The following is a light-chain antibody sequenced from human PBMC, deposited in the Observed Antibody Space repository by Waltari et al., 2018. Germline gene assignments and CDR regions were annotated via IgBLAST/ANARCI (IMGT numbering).Light chain of an antibody. V-gene: IGKV4-1*01. Sequence: DVVMTQSPDSLAVSLGERATINCRSSQSLLFSSNNRNYLAWYKQKPGQPPKLLIYWASTRQSGVPDRFSGSGSGTDFTLTISSLQAEDVAVYHCQQYYFTPLTFGGGTKVEIK. CDR3: QQYYFTPLT. J-gene: IGKJ4*01. CDR1: QSLLFSSNNRNY. CDR2: WAS.